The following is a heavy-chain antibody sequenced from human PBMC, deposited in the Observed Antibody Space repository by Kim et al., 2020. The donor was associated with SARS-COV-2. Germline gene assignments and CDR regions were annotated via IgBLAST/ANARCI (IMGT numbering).Heavy chain of an antibody. Sequence: STYYADHVKGRFTISRDTSISTLELQMNSLRAEDTAVYFCAKGFEALDIWGQGTMVTVSS. CDR2: ST. V-gene: IGHV3-23*03. CDR3: AKGFEALDI. J-gene: IGHJ3*02.